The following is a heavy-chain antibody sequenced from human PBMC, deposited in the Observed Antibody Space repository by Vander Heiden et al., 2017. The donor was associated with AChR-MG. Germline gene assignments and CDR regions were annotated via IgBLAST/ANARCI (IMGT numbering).Heavy chain of an antibody. Sequence: QVQLVQSGAEVKNPGSSVKVSCKASGGTFSSYAISWVRQAPGQGLEWMGGIIPIFGTANYAQKFQGRVTITADKSTSTAYMELSSLRSEDTAVYYCAREPALWSGKYYYYYYMDVWGKGTTVTVSS. D-gene: IGHD3-3*01. V-gene: IGHV1-69*06. J-gene: IGHJ6*03. CDR3: AREPALWSGKYYYYYYMDV. CDR2: IIPIFGTA. CDR1: GGTFSSYA.